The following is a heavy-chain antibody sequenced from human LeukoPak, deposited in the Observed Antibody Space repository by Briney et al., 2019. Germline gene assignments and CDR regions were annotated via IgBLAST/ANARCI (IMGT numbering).Heavy chain of an antibody. CDR1: EYTLISYV. J-gene: IGHJ4*02. V-gene: IGHV1-8*01. Sequence: ASVKVSCKASEYTLISYVINWVRQTTGQGVEWMGLMNPNSGNTGYAQKFQGRVTMTRSTSINTAYMELSSLTSEDTAVYYCARGIQQGTDFWGQGTLVTVSS. CDR2: MNPNSGNT. CDR3: ARGIQQGTDF. D-gene: IGHD1-1*01.